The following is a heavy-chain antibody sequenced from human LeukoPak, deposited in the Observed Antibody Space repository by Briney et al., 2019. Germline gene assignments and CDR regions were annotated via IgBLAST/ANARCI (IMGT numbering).Heavy chain of an antibody. V-gene: IGHV4-34*01. CDR3: ARALGIENWFDP. D-gene: IGHD7-27*01. Sequence: SETLSLTCVMYGGSSSGYYWSWIRQPPGKGLEWIGEINHSRSTNYNPSLKSRVTISVDTSKNQFSLKLSSVTAADTAVYYCARALGIENWFDPWGQGTLVTVSS. CDR2: INHSRST. J-gene: IGHJ5*02. CDR1: GGSSSGYY.